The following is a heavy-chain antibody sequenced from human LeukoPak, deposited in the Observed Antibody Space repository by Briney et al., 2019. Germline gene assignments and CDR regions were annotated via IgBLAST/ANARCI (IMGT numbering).Heavy chain of an antibody. J-gene: IGHJ3*02. CDR3: ARVGYYYESSSCSGAFDI. Sequence: GGSLRLSCTASGFTFDDYGMSWVRQAPGKGLEWVSGINWNGGSTGYADSVKGRFTISRDNAKNSLYLQMNSLRAEDTALYYCARVGYYYESSSCSGAFDIWGQGAMVTVSS. D-gene: IGHD3-22*01. CDR2: INWNGGST. CDR1: GFTFDDYG. V-gene: IGHV3-20*04.